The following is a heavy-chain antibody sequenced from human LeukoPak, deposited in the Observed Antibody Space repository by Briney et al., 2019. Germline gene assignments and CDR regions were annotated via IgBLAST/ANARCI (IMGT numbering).Heavy chain of an antibody. D-gene: IGHD5-18*01. CDR1: GGSISSGGYY. Sequence: PSETLSLTCTVSGGSISSGGYYWSWIRQPPGKGLEWIGYIYHSGSTYYNPSLKSRVTISVDTSKNQFSLKLSSVTAADTAVYYCARVDNGYSYGYSFDYWGQGTLVTVSS. J-gene: IGHJ4*02. CDR3: ARVDNGYSYGYSFDY. CDR2: IYHSGST. V-gene: IGHV4-30-2*01.